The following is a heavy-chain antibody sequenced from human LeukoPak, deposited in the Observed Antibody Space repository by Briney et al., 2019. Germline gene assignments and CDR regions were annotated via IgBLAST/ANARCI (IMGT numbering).Heavy chain of an antibody. CDR1: GFTFSSYS. D-gene: IGHD3-16*01. V-gene: IGHV3-48*01. CDR2: ISSSSSTI. CDR3: AKGTPYYDYVWDSPSDY. J-gene: IGHJ4*02. Sequence: GGSLRLSCAASGFTFSSYSMNWVRQAPGKGLEWVSYISSSSSTIYYADSVKGRFTISRDNSKNTLYLQMNSLRAEDTAVYYCAKGTPYYDYVWDSPSDYWGQGTLVTVSS.